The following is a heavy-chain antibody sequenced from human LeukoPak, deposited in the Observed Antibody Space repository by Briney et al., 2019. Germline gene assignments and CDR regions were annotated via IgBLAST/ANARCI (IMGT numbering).Heavy chain of an antibody. CDR3: ARPSYYDILTGYYSDAFDI. CDR2: IYPGDSDT. Sequence: PGASLQISCKGSGYSFTSYWIGWVRQLPGKGLEWMGIIYPGDSDTRYSPSFQGQVTISADKSISTAYLQWSSLKASDTAMYYCARPSYYDILTGYYSDAFDIWGQGTMVTVSS. V-gene: IGHV5-51*01. CDR1: GYSFTSYW. D-gene: IGHD3-9*01. J-gene: IGHJ3*02.